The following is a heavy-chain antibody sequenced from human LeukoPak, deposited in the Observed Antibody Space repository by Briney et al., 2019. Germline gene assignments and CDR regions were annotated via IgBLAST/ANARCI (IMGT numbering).Heavy chain of an antibody. CDR1: GFTFSSYA. Sequence: GGSLRLSRAASGFTFSSYAMSWVRQAPGKGLEWVSAISGSGGSTYYADSVKGRFTISRDNSKNTLYLQMNSLRAEDTAVYYCAKESLAGYSDYGDYFDYWGQGTLVTVSS. D-gene: IGHD5-12*01. V-gene: IGHV3-23*01. CDR2: ISGSGGST. CDR3: AKESLAGYSDYGDYFDY. J-gene: IGHJ4*02.